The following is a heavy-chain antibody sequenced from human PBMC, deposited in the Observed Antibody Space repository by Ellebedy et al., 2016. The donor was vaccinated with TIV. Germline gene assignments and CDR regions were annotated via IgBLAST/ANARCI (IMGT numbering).Heavy chain of an antibody. V-gene: IGHV3-73*01. CDR2: IRSKANSYAT. CDR3: TRLDYGGPRAY. J-gene: IGHJ4*02. D-gene: IGHD4-23*01. CDR1: GFTFSSYA. Sequence: GESLKISCAASGFTFSSYAMHWVRQASGKGLEWVGHIRSKANSYATAYAASVKGRFTISRDDSKNTAYLQMNSLKTEDTAVYYCTRLDYGGPRAYWGQGTLVTVSS.